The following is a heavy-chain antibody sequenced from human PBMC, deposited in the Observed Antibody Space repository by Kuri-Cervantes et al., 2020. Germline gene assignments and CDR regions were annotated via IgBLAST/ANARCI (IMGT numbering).Heavy chain of an antibody. Sequence: SETLSLTCTVSGGSISSGGYYWSWIRQHPGKGLEWIGYIYHSGSTYYNPSLKSRVTISVVRSKNQFSLKLSSVTAADTAVYYRARDATNYDYVWGSYRTYGMDVWGQGTTVTVSS. CDR2: IYHSGST. CDR1: GGSISSGGYY. J-gene: IGHJ6*02. CDR3: ARDATNYDYVWGSYRTYGMDV. V-gene: IGHV4-30-2*01. D-gene: IGHD3-16*02.